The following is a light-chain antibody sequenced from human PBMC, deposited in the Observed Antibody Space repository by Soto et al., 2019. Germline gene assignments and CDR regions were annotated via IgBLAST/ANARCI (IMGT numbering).Light chain of an antibody. Sequence: QLVLTQPASVSGSPGQSITISCTGTSSDVGSYNLVSWYQQHPGKAPKLMIYEVSKRPSGVSNRFSGSKSGNTASLTISGLQAEDEAYYYCCSYAGSSTWVFGEGTKVTVL. CDR3: CSYAGSSTWV. J-gene: IGLJ3*02. V-gene: IGLV2-23*02. CDR2: EVS. CDR1: SSDVGSYNL.